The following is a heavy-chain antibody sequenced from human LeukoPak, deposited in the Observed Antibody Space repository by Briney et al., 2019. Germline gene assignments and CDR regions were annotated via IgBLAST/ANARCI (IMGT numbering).Heavy chain of an antibody. D-gene: IGHD3-22*01. Sequence: GGSLRLPCAASGFTFSSYGMHWVRQAPGKGLEWVAVIWYDGSNKYYADSVKGRFTISRDNSKNTLYLQMNSLRAEDTAVYYCARDNYYYDSSGYFDAFDIWGQGTMVTVSS. CDR2: IWYDGSNK. J-gene: IGHJ3*02. V-gene: IGHV3-33*01. CDR3: ARDNYYYDSSGYFDAFDI. CDR1: GFTFSSYG.